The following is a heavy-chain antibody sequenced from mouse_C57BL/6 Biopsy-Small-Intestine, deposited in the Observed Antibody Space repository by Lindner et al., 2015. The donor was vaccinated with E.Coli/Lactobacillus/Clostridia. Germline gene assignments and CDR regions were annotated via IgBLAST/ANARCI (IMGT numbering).Heavy chain of an antibody. V-gene: IGHV1-72*01. Sequence: VQLQESGAALVKPGASVELSCKASGYKFTSYWIHWVKLRPGRGLEWIGRIDPNINSAKYNEKFKNKATLTVDKPSSTAYMHLSSLTSEDSAVYFCARWAAFENYFDYWGQGTTLTVSS. J-gene: IGHJ2*01. CDR2: IDPNINSA. CDR1: GYKFTSYW. CDR3: ARWAAFENYFDY.